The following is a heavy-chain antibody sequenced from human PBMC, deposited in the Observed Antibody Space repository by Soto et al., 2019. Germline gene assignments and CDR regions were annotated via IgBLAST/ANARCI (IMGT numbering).Heavy chain of an antibody. CDR3: ARSYYDSIGFTVSH. V-gene: IGHV4-34*01. Sequence: SETLSLTCAVYGASFSGYYWSWIRPPPEKELEWIGEINHSGSTNYNPSLKSPVTISVDTSKNQFSMRMTSVTAADTSVYYCARSYYDSIGFTVSHWGQGTRVTVSS. D-gene: IGHD3-22*01. CDR2: INHSGST. CDR1: GASFSGYY. J-gene: IGHJ4*02.